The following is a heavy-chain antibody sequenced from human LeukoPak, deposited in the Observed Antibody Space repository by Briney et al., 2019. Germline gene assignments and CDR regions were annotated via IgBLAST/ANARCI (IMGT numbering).Heavy chain of an antibody. J-gene: IGHJ4*02. D-gene: IGHD3-10*01. CDR3: ARGRVITMVRGVLVY. CDR2: ISSSSSTI. CDR1: GFTFSSYS. V-gene: IGHV3-48*01. Sequence: PGGSLRLSCAASGFTFSSYSMNWVRQAPGKGLEWVSYISSSSSTIYYADSVKGRFTIPRDNAKNSLYLQMNSLRAEDTAVYYCARGRVITMVRGVLVYWGQGTLVTVSS.